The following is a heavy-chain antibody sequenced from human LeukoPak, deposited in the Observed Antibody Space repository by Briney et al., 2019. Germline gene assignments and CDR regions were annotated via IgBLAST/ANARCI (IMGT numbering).Heavy chain of an antibody. CDR2: IYTSGST. Sequence: SETLSLTCTVSGGSIRSYYWSWIRQPAGKGLEWIGRIYTSGSTNYNPSLKSRVTMSVDTSKNQFSLKLSSVTAADTAVYYCARDLPLSPGYSSGWDAFDIWGQGTTVTVSS. CDR1: GGSIRSYY. J-gene: IGHJ3*02. V-gene: IGHV4-4*07. CDR3: ARDLPLSPGYSSGWDAFDI. D-gene: IGHD6-19*01.